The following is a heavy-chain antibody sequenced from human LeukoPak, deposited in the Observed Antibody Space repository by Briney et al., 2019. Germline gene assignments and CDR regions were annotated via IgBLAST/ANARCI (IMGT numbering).Heavy chain of an antibody. J-gene: IGHJ6*02. D-gene: IGHD6-13*01. CDR2: TYYRSKWYN. CDR1: GDSVSSNSVA. V-gene: IGHV6-1*01. CDR3: AREGVSSRITWYYYYYGMDV. Sequence: SQTLSLTCAISGDSVSSNSVAWNWIRQSPSRGLEWLGRTYYRSKWYNDYAISVKSRITINPDTSKNQFSLQLNSVTPEDTAVYYCAREGVSSRITWYYYYYGMDVWGQGTTVTVSS.